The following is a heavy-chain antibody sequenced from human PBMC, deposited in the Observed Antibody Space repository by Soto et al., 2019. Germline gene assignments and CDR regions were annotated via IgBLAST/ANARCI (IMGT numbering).Heavy chain of an antibody. CDR1: GFTFGDYA. V-gene: IGHV3-49*03. D-gene: IGHD3-3*01. CDR3: TRDLYSDFWSGRPDAVFDI. CDR2: IRSKAYGGTT. J-gene: IGHJ3*02. Sequence: GGSLRLSCTAAGFTFGDYAMSWFRQAPGKGLEWVGFIRSKAYGGTTEYAASVKGRFTISRDDSKSIAYLQMNSLKTEDTAVYYCTRDLYSDFWSGRPDAVFDIWGKGAMVPVSS.